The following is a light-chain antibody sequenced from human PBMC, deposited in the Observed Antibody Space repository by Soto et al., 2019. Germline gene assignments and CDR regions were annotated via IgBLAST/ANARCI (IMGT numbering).Light chain of an antibody. J-gene: IGKJ1*01. V-gene: IGKV1-9*01. CDR3: QQLNSYPTWT. CDR1: QGISSY. Sequence: DIQLTQSPSFLSASVGDRVTITCRASQGISSYLAWYQQKPGKAPKLLIYAASTLQSGVPSRFSGSGSGTDFTLTISSLQPEDFATYYCQQLNSYPTWTFRQGTKVEIK. CDR2: AAS.